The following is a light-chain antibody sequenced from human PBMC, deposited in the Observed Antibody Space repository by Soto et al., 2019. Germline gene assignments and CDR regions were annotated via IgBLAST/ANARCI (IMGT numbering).Light chain of an antibody. CDR1: QSVSSSY. V-gene: IGKV3-20*01. CDR3: QQYGSSPKVA. J-gene: IGKJ1*01. Sequence: EIVLTQSPGTLSLSPGERATLSCRASQSVSSSYLAWYQQKPGQAPRLLIYGASSRATGIPDRFSGSGSGKDFTLTISRLELEDFAVYYCQQYGSSPKVAFGQGTKVDIK. CDR2: GAS.